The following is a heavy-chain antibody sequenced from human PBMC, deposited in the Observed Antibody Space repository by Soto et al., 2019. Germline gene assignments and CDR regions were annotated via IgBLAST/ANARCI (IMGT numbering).Heavy chain of an antibody. Sequence: SETLSLTCAVYGGSFSGYYWSWIRQPPGKGLEWIGEINHSGSTNYNPSLKSRVTISVDTSKNQFSLKLSSVTAADTAVYYCARARSITIFGVDTTSYFDYWGQGTLVTVSS. CDR1: GGSFSGYY. CDR2: INHSGST. J-gene: IGHJ4*02. CDR3: ARARSITIFGVDTTSYFDY. D-gene: IGHD3-3*01. V-gene: IGHV4-34*01.